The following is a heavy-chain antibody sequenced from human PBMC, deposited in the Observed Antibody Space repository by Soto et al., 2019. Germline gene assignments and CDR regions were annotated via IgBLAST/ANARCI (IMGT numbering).Heavy chain of an antibody. CDR2: INTDGGST. D-gene: IGHD3-22*01. J-gene: IGHJ4*02. CDR1: GFTFSSYW. V-gene: IGHV3-74*01. CDR3: ARPRYDSTGTPFDH. Sequence: EVQLVESGGGLVQPGGSLRLSCAASGFTFSSYWLHWVRQAPGKGLVWVSGINTDGGSTDYADSVKGRFIISRDNAKNTLYLQMNSLRAEDTAVYCCARPRYDSTGTPFDHWGLGTLVTVSS.